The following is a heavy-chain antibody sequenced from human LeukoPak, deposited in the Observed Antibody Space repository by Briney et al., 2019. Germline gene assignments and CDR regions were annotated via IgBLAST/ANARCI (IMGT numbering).Heavy chain of an antibody. V-gene: IGHV3-48*01. CDR1: GFIFGSYN. D-gene: IGHD6-19*01. CDR2: ISSSSRTI. J-gene: IGHJ4*02. Sequence: PGGSLRLSCAASGFIFGSYNMNWVRQAPGKGLEWISYISSSSRTIFYADSVKGRFTVSRDNVKNFLYLQMHSLRAEDTAVYYCARVREEQWLTPVDYWGQGTLVTVSS. CDR3: ARVREEQWLTPVDY.